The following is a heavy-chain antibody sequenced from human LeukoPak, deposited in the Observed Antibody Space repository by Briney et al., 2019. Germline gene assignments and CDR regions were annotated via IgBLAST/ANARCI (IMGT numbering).Heavy chain of an antibody. CDR3: ARPRGNVEMATIPFDY. CDR2: INSDGSST. V-gene: IGHV3-74*01. D-gene: IGHD5-24*01. Sequence: GGSLRLSCAASGFTFSSYWMHWVRQVPGKGLVWVSRINSDGSSTRYADFVKGRFTISRDNAKNTLYLQMNSLRAEDTAVYYCARPRGNVEMATIPFDYWGQGTLVTVSS. J-gene: IGHJ4*02. CDR1: GFTFSSYW.